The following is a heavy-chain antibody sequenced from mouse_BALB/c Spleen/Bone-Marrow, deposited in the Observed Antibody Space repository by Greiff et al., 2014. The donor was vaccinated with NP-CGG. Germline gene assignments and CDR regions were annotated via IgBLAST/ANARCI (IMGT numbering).Heavy chain of an antibody. CDR3: ATYDGYCFDY. V-gene: IGHV3-8*02. Sequence: EVKLMESGPSLVKPSQTLSLTCSVTGDSITSGYWNWIRKFPGNKLEYMRYISCSGNTYYNPSLKSRISITRDTSKNQYYLQLNSVTTEDTATYYCATYDGYCFDYWGQGTTLTVSS. CDR1: GDSITSGY. CDR2: ISCSGNT. J-gene: IGHJ2*01. D-gene: IGHD2-3*01.